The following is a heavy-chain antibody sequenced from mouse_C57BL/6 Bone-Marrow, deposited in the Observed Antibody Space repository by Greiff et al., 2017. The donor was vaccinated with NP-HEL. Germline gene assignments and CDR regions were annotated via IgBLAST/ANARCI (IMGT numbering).Heavy chain of an antibody. Sequence: VQLQQSGAELVKPGASVKLSCKASGYTFTSYWMQWVKQRPGQGLEWIGEIDPSDSYTNYNQKFKGKATLTVYTSSSTAYMQLSSLTSEDSAVYYCATITTKDFDYWGQGTTLTVSS. CDR1: GYTFTSYW. V-gene: IGHV1-50*01. CDR3: ATITTKDFDY. J-gene: IGHJ2*01. CDR2: IDPSDSYT. D-gene: IGHD1-2*01.